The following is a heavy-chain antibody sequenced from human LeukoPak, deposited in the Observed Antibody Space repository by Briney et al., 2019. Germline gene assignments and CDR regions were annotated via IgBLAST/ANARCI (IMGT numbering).Heavy chain of an antibody. CDR2: IHNSGST. CDR3: ARDRGSGYFDY. Sequence: SETLSLTCIVSGGSISSYYWSWIRQPPGKGPEWIGYIHNSGSTKNNPSLKSRVTISLDTSKNRIPLKLSPVTAADTAVYYCARDRGSGYFDYWGQGTLVTVSS. J-gene: IGHJ4*02. V-gene: IGHV4-59*01. CDR1: GGSISSYY. D-gene: IGHD6-19*01.